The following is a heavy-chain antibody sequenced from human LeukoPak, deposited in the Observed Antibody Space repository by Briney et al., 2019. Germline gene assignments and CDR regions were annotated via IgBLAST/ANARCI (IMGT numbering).Heavy chain of an antibody. V-gene: IGHV3-30*18. CDR3: ANQRSSS. CDR2: ISYDGSNK. Sequence: GGSLRLSCAASGFTFSSYGMHWVRQAPGKGLEWVAVISYDGSNKYYADSVKGRFTISRDNSKNTLYLQMNSLRAEDTAVYYCANQRSSSWGQGTLVTVSS. CDR1: GFTFSSYG. D-gene: IGHD6-13*01. J-gene: IGHJ4*02.